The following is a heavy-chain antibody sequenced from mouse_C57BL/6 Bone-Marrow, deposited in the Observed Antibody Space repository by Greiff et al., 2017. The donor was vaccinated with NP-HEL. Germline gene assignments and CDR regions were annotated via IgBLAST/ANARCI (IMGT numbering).Heavy chain of an antibody. V-gene: IGHV1-4*01. Sequence: QVQLKESGAELARPGASVKMSCKASGYTFTSYTMHWVKQRPGQGLEWIGYINPSSGYTKYNQKFKDKATLTADKSSSTAYMQLSSLTSEDSAVYYCARSWWGGYYDYFDYWGQGTTLTVSS. CDR2: INPSSGYT. J-gene: IGHJ2*01. CDR1: GYTFTSYT. D-gene: IGHD2-3*01. CDR3: ARSWWGGYYDYFDY.